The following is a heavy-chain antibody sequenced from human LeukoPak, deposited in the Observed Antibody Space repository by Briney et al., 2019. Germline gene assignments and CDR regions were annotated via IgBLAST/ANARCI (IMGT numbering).Heavy chain of an antibody. CDR1: GLTFSSYA. J-gene: IGHJ4*02. CDR3: AKGCGGSCYSSFDY. CDR2: ISGSGGST. Sequence: GGSLRLSCAASGLTFSSYAMSWVRQAPGKGLEWVSTISGSGGSTYYADSVKGRFTISRDNSKSTLYLQMNSLRAEDTAVYYCAKGCGGSCYSSFDYWGQGTLVTVSS. D-gene: IGHD2-15*01. V-gene: IGHV3-23*01.